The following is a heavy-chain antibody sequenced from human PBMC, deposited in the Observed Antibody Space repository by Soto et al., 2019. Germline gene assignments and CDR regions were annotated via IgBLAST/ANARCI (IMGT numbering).Heavy chain of an antibody. Sequence: ETLTLTCTVSGFSLSNARMGVSWIRQAPGKGLEWVSYISGSGSNIFYVDSVKGRFTISRDNAKNSLYLHMDNLGVDDTAVYFCARDWGSATYPYFFDLWGPGTLVTVSS. CDR2: ISGSGSNI. CDR3: ARDWGSATYPYFFDL. V-gene: IGHV3-11*04. J-gene: IGHJ4*02. D-gene: IGHD2-15*01. CDR1: GFSLSNA.